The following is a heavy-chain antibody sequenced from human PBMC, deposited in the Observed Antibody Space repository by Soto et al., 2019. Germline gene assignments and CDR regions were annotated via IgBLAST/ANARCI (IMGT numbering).Heavy chain of an antibody. V-gene: IGHV1-69*13. CDR2: IIPIFGTA. Sequence: ASVKVSCKASGGTFSSYGISWVRQAPGQGLEWMGGIIPIFGTANYAQKFQGRVTITADESTSTAYMELSSLRSEDTAVYYCARVHFDYYFDYWGQGTLVTVSS. CDR3: ARVHFDYYFDY. D-gene: IGHD3-9*01. CDR1: GGTFSSYG. J-gene: IGHJ4*02.